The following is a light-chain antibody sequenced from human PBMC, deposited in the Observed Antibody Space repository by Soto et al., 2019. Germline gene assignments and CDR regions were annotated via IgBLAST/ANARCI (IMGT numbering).Light chain of an antibody. CDR1: SSDVGGFDY. V-gene: IGLV2-14*01. CDR2: EVT. CDR3: SSYTSSSSLGV. J-gene: IGLJ3*02. Sequence: QSALTQPASVSGSPGQSITISCTGTSSDVGGFDYVSWYQQYPGKGPKLIIYEVTNRPSGVSNRFSGSKSGNTASLTISGRQAEDEATYHCSSYTSSSSLGVFGGGTKLTVL.